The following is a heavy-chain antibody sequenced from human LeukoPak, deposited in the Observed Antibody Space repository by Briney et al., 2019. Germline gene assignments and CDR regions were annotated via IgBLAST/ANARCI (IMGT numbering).Heavy chain of an antibody. D-gene: IGHD2-15*01. Sequence: SATLSLTCTVAGGSISSYYWSWIRQPPGKGLEWIGYIYYSGSTNYNPSLKSRVTISVDTSKNQFSLKLSSVTAADTAVYYCARLHCSGGSCYSNGLDYWGQGTLVTVSS. J-gene: IGHJ4*02. V-gene: IGHV4-59*08. CDR3: ARLHCSGGSCYSNGLDY. CDR2: IYYSGST. CDR1: GGSISSYY.